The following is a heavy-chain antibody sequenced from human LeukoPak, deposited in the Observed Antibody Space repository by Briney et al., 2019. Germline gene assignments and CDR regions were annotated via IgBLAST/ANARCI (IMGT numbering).Heavy chain of an antibody. CDR2: INSDGSST. J-gene: IGHJ4*02. CDR3: ARVNGVKTTVTTFVRERLPLNPYFDY. V-gene: IGHV3-74*01. CDR1: GFTFSTYW. Sequence: GGSLRLSCAASGFTFSTYWMHWVRQAPGKGLVWVSRINSDGSSTSYADSVKGRFTISRDNAKNTLYLQMNSLRAEDTAVYYCARVNGVKTTVTTFVRERLPLNPYFDYWGQGTLVTVSS. D-gene: IGHD4-17*01.